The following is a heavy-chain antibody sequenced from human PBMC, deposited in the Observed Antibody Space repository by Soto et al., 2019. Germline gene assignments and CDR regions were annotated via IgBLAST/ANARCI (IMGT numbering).Heavy chain of an antibody. Sequence: QVQLVESGGGLVKPGGSLRLSCAASGFTFRDYYMSWIRQAPGKGLEWVSYISSTGNSIYYADSVQGRFTISRDNAKSSLFLQMNSLRAEDTAVYYCARDKSLFARKTTMYWYFDLWGRGTLVTVSS. CDR3: ARDKSLFARKTTMYWYFDL. CDR1: GFTFRDYY. CDR2: ISSTGNSI. J-gene: IGHJ2*01. D-gene: IGHD2-21*01. V-gene: IGHV3-11*01.